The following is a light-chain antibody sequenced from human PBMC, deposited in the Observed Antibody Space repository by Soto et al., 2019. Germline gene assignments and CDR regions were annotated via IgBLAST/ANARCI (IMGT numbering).Light chain of an antibody. CDR2: DVS. CDR1: SNDVGTYEY. Sequence: QSVLTQPASVSGSPGQSITISCTGTSNDVGTYEYVSWYQHHPGKAPKLMIYDVSNRPSGVSDRFSGSKSGNTASLTISGLQAEDEADYYCSSYASNGDVLFGGGTKLTVL. CDR3: SSYASNGDVL. V-gene: IGLV2-14*03. J-gene: IGLJ2*01.